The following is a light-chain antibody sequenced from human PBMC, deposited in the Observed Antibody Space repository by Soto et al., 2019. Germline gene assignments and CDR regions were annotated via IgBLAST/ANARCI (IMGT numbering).Light chain of an antibody. Sequence: QSVLTRPPSASGSPGQSVTISCTGTSSDVGAYNYVSWYQQYPGKAPKLMIYEVSKRPSGVPDRFSGSKSGKTASQTVSGVQPEDAAHYHCTSYAGSNIWVFGRGTKLTVL. J-gene: IGLJ3*02. CDR2: EVS. CDR3: TSYAGSNIWV. V-gene: IGLV2-8*01. CDR1: SSDVGAYNY.